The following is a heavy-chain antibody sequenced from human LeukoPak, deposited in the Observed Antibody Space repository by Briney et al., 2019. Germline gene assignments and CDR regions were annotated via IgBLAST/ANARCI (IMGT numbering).Heavy chain of an antibody. J-gene: IGHJ4*02. CDR2: LNSDGSST. CDR3: ARDSDLTYNGILTGYLGTFDY. V-gene: IGHV3-74*01. CDR1: GFTFSNYW. D-gene: IGHD3-9*01. Sequence: GSLRLSCAASGFTFSNYWMHWVRQAPGKGLVWVSRLNSDGSSTNYADSVKGRFTISRDNSKNTLYLQMNSLRVEDTDVYYCARDSDLTYNGILTGYLGTFDYWGQETVVTVSS.